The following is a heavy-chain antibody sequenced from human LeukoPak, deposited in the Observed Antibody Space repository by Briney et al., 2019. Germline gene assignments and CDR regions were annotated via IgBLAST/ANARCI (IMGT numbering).Heavy chain of an antibody. J-gene: IGHJ5*02. Sequence: PSETLSLTCAVYGGSFSGYYWSWIRQPPGKGLEWIGEINHSGSTNYNPSLKSRVTISVDTSKNQFSLKLSSVTAADTAVYYCARYSGYSRLFDPWGQGTLVTVSS. CDR3: ARYSGYSRLFDP. V-gene: IGHV4-34*01. D-gene: IGHD5-12*01. CDR1: GGSFSGYY. CDR2: INHSGST.